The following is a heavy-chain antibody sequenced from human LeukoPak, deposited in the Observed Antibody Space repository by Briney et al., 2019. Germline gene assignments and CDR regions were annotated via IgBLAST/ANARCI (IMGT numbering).Heavy chain of an antibody. CDR3: AKDPWEYDFWSGTLDY. Sequence: GGSLRLSCAASGFTFSSYSMNWDRQAPGKGLEWVSAISGSGGSTYYADSVKGRFTISRDNSKNTLYLQMNSLRAEDTAVYYCAKDPWEYDFWSGTLDYWGQGTLVTVSS. D-gene: IGHD3-3*01. CDR1: GFTFSSYS. J-gene: IGHJ4*02. CDR2: ISGSGGST. V-gene: IGHV3-23*01.